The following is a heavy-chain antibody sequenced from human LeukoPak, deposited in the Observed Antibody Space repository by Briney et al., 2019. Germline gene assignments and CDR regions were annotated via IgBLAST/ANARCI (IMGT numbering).Heavy chain of an antibody. V-gene: IGHV3-23*01. Sequence: GGSLRLSCAASGFTFINYAMSWVRQAPGRGLDWVSGITGTGGSTYYADSVKGRFTMSRDNSKKTLDLQMNSLRAEDTAVYYCAKVGGQRIQLWPHDYWGQGTLVTVSS. CDR3: AKVGGQRIQLWPHDY. CDR1: GFTFINYA. CDR2: ITGTGGST. J-gene: IGHJ4*02. D-gene: IGHD5-18*01.